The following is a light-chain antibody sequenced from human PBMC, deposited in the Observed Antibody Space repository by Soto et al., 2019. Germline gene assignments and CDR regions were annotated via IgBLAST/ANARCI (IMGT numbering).Light chain of an antibody. CDR1: SSDVGAYNY. CDR2: EVN. Sequence: QSVLTQPASVSGSPGQSITTSCTGTSSDVGAYNYVSWYQQHPVKAPKLIIYEVNNRPSGVSNRFSGSKSGNTASLTISGLQAEDEADYYCSSHTRSSTYVFGTGTKVTVL. V-gene: IGLV2-14*01. CDR3: SSHTRSSTYV. J-gene: IGLJ1*01.